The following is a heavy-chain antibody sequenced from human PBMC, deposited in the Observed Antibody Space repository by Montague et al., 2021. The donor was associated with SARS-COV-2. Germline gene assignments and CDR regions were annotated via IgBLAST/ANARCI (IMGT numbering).Heavy chain of an antibody. CDR3: ARDLGDRDGGFDY. CDR1: GGSFSGYY. D-gene: IGHD3-16*01. Sequence: SETLSLTCAVYGGSFSGYYWNWIRQPPGKGLEGIGYMKSSGSTNYKPSLRRRVTISVDTSKKQVSLKMISVTAADTAVYYCARDLGDRDGGFDYWGQGTLVTVPS. CDR2: MKSSGST. J-gene: IGHJ4*02. V-gene: IGHV4-59*01.